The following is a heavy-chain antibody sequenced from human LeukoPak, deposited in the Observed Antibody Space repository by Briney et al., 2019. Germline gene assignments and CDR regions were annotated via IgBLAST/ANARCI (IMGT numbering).Heavy chain of an antibody. CDR1: GFTFSNAW. D-gene: IGHD3-10*01. Sequence: GGSLRLSCAASGFTFSNAWMSWVRQAPGKGLEWVGRIKSKTDRDTTDYAAPVKRRFTISRYDSNNTLYLPMNSLKTEHTAVYYCTTDALLAGTMVRGLTWFDPWGQGTLVTVSS. CDR2: IKSKTDRDTT. V-gene: IGHV3-15*01. J-gene: IGHJ5*02. CDR3: TTDALLAGTMVRGLTWFDP.